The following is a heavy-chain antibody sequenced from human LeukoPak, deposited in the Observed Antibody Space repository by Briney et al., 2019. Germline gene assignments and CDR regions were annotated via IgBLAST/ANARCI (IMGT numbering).Heavy chain of an antibody. CDR1: GFTCSSYW. V-gene: IGHV3-7*01. D-gene: IGHD4-17*01. CDR2: IKQDGSEK. Sequence: GGSLRLSCAASGFTCSSYWMSWVRQAPGKGLEWGANIKQDGSEKYYVDSVKGRFTISRDNAKNSLYLQMNRLRAEDTAVYYCARERGGAGDPQFVFDYWGQGTLVTVSS. J-gene: IGHJ4*02. CDR3: ARERGGAGDPQFVFDY.